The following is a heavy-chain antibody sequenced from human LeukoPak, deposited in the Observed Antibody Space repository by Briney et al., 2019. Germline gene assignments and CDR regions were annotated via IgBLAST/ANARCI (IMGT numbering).Heavy chain of an antibody. Sequence: SETLSLTCTVPGGSISSGSYYWCWIRQPAGKGLEWIGRIYTSGSTNYNPSLKSRVTISVDTSKNQFSLKLSSVTAADTAVYYRARGWFADCTNGVCYTKEFDYWGQGTLVTVSS. V-gene: IGHV4-61*02. CDR3: ARGWFADCTNGVCYTKEFDY. J-gene: IGHJ4*02. D-gene: IGHD2-8*01. CDR2: IYTSGST. CDR1: GGSISSGSYY.